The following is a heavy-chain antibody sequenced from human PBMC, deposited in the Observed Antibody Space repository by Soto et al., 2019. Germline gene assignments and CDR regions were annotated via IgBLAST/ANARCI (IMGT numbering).Heavy chain of an antibody. Sequence: QVQLVESGGGVVQPGRSLRLSCAASGFTFSSYGVHWVRRAPGKGLEWVAVISYDGSNKYYADSVKGRFTISRDNSKNTLYLQMNSLRAEDTAVYYCARIDPFDYWGQGTLVTVSS. CDR3: ARIDPFDY. CDR1: GFTFSSYG. CDR2: ISYDGSNK. V-gene: IGHV3-30*03. J-gene: IGHJ4*02.